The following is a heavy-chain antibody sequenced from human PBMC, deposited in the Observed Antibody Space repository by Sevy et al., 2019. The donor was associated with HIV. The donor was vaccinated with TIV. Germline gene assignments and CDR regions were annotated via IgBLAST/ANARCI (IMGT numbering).Heavy chain of an antibody. J-gene: IGHJ4*02. CDR2: IKHGQSAK. V-gene: IGHV3-7*01. Sequence: GGSLRLSCETSGFIFTDYWMSWVRQIPGKGLEWVATIKHGQSAKYYVDSVKGRFAISRDSAKKSVFLQMNGLRAEDTALYFCAREVGGFNWRPYYFDSWGQGTLVTVSS. CDR3: AREVGGFNWRPYYFDS. D-gene: IGHD3-3*01. CDR1: GFIFTDYW.